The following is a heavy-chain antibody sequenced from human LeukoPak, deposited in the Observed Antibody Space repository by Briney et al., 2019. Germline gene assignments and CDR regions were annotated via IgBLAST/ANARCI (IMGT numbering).Heavy chain of an antibody. V-gene: IGHV5-51*01. CDR1: GYSFTSYW. D-gene: IGHD3-22*01. J-gene: IGHJ3*02. CDR3: ARSQIDSSGYYYVSAFDI. CDR2: IYPGDSDT. Sequence: GESLKISCKGSGYSFTSYWIGWVRQMPGKGLEWMGIIYPGDSDTRYSPSFQGQVTISADKSISTAYLQWSSLKASDTAMYYCARSQIDSSGYYYVSAFDIWGQGTMVTVSS.